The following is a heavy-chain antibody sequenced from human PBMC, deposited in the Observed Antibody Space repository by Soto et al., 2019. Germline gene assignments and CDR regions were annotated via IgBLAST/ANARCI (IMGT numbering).Heavy chain of an antibody. CDR1: GGSISSSSYY. CDR2: IYYSGST. V-gene: IGHV4-39*01. J-gene: IGHJ6*02. CDR3: ARRLYYDSSGFEGGGMDV. Sequence: QLQLQESGPGLVKPSETLSLTCTVSGGSISSSSYYWGWIRQPPGKGLEWIGSIYYSGSTYYNPSTTRRVTISVDTSKNPFSRKPSSVTAADTAVYYCARRLYYDSSGFEGGGMDVWGQGTTVTVSS. D-gene: IGHD3-22*01.